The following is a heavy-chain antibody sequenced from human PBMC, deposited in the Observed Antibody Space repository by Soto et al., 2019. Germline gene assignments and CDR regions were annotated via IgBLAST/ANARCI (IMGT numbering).Heavy chain of an antibody. Sequence: GESLRLSCAASGFTFSSYEMNWVRQAPGKGLEWVSYISSSGSTIYYADSVKGRFTISRDNAKNSLYLQMNSLRAEDTAVYYCARQDIVATIDYWGQGTLVTVSS. D-gene: IGHD5-12*01. J-gene: IGHJ4*02. CDR2: ISSSGSTI. CDR3: ARQDIVATIDY. CDR1: GFTFSSYE. V-gene: IGHV3-48*03.